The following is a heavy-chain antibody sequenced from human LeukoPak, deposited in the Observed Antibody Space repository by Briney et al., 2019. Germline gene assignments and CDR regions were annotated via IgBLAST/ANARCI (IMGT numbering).Heavy chain of an antibody. CDR2: ITRSSSSI. D-gene: IGHD6-13*01. V-gene: IGHV3-48*01. CDR3: ARGLQQLVRGFNYYFMDV. CDR1: GFTFSSYS. Sequence: GGSLRLSCAAYGFTFSSYSMNWVRQAPGKGLEWVSYITRSSSSIYYADSVRGRFTISRDNAENSLYLQMNSLRAEDTAVYYCARGLQQLVRGFNYYFMDVWGKGTAVTVSS. J-gene: IGHJ6*03.